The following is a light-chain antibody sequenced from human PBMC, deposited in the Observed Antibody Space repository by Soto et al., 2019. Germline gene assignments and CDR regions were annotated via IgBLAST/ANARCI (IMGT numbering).Light chain of an antibody. Sequence: QSVLTQPASVSGCPGQSITISCTGTSSDVGSYNLVSWYQQHPGKAPKLMIYEGSKRPSGVSIRFSGSKSGNTASLTISGLQAEDEADYCCCSYAGSSTVVFGGGTKLTVL. V-gene: IGLV2-23*01. J-gene: IGLJ2*01. CDR2: EGS. CDR1: SSDVGSYNL. CDR3: CSYAGSSTVV.